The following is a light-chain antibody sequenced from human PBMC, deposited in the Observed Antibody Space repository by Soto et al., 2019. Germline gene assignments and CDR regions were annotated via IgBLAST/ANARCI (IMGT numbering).Light chain of an antibody. CDR3: AAWDDSLSAWV. CDR1: SSNIGFNY. V-gene: IGLV1-47*01. Sequence: QSVLTQPPSASGTPGQRVTLSCSGSSSNIGFNYVDWCQQYPVSAPKLLIYTNNQRPSGVPDRFSGSKSGTSASLAISVLRSEDEADYYCAAWDDSLSAWVFGGGTKVTVL. J-gene: IGLJ3*02. CDR2: TNN.